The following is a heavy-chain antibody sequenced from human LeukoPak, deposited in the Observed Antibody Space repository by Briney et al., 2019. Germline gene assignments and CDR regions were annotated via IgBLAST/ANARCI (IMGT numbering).Heavy chain of an antibody. D-gene: IGHD6-13*01. CDR3: AREATPSSSPNWFDP. J-gene: IGHJ5*02. CDR1: GYTFTAYY. CDR2: INPNSGGT. V-gene: IGHV1-2*02. Sequence: LRASVKVSCKASGYTFTAYYIHWVRQAPGQGLEWLGWINPNSGGTNYAQNFQGRVTMTRDTSISTAYMELSRLKSDDTAVYYCAREATPSSSPNWFDPWGQGTLVTVSS.